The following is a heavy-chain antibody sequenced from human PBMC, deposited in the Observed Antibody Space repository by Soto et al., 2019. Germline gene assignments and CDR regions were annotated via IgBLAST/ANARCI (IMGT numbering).Heavy chain of an antibody. CDR3: ARGGGDCYSCYYYGMDV. Sequence: QVQLVESGGGVVQPGRSLRLSCAASGFTFSSYAMHWVRQAPGKGLEWVAVISYDGSNKYYADSVKGRFTISRDNSKNTLYLQMNSRRAEDTAVYYCARGGGDCYSCYYYGMDVWGQGTTVTVSS. J-gene: IGHJ6*02. D-gene: IGHD2-21*02. CDR1: GFTFSSYA. V-gene: IGHV3-30-3*01. CDR2: ISYDGSNK.